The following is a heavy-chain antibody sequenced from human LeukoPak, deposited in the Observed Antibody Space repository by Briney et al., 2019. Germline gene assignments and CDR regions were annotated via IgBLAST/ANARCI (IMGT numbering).Heavy chain of an antibody. J-gene: IGHJ4*02. Sequence: SVKVSCKASGGTFSGYAISWVRQAPGQGLEWMGGIIPIFGTANYAQRFQGRVTITTDESTSTAYMELSSLRSEDTAVYYCARGNYILYYFDYWGQGTLVTVSS. V-gene: IGHV1-69*05. CDR2: IIPIFGTA. CDR3: ARGNYILYYFDY. D-gene: IGHD5-24*01. CDR1: GGTFSGYA.